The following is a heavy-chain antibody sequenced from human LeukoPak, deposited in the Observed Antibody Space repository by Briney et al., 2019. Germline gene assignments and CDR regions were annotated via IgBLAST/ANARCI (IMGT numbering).Heavy chain of an antibody. V-gene: IGHV6-1*01. CDR2: TYYRSKLSF. Sequence: SQTLSLTCAISGDSIFTNNVAWNWLRQSPSRGLEWLGRTYYRSKLSFDYAGSVKGRITINADTSKNQFSLQLSAVTPEDTAVYYCARGKYTSFDNWGQGTLVTVSS. J-gene: IGHJ4*02. D-gene: IGHD6-6*01. CDR3: ARGKYTSFDN. CDR1: GDSIFTNNVA.